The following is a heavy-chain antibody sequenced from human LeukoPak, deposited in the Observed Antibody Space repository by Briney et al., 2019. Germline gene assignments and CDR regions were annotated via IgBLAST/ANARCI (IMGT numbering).Heavy chain of an antibody. CDR3: ARDRGYGYGGTHYYYGMDV. Sequence: SVKVSCQASGGTFSSYAISWVRQAPGQGLEWMGGIIPIFGTANYAQKFQGRVTITADESTSTAYMELSSLRSEDTAVYYCARDRGYGYGGTHYYYGMDVWGQGTTVTVSS. J-gene: IGHJ6*02. CDR2: IIPIFGTA. CDR1: GGTFSSYA. V-gene: IGHV1-69*13. D-gene: IGHD5-12*01.